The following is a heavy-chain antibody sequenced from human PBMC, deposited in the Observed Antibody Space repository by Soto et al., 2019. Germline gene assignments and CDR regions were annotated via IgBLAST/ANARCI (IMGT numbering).Heavy chain of an antibody. CDR3: ARGGGCYCWDDY. V-gene: IGHV1-3*05. CDR2: INAGNGNT. J-gene: IGHJ4*02. D-gene: IGHD3-22*01. CDR1: GYTFTSYA. Sequence: QVQLVQSGAEEKKPGASVKVSCKASGYTFTSYAMHWVRQAPGQRLEWMGWINAGNGNTKYSQKFQGRVTITRDTSASTAYMELSSLRSEDTAVYYGARGGGCYCWDDYWGQGTLVTVSS.